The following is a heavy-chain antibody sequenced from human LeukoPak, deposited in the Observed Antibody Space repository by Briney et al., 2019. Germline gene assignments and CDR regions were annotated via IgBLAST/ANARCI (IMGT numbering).Heavy chain of an antibody. V-gene: IGHV4-4*09. CDR2: IYIIGST. CDR3: ARHRGYERTGYYFLDAFDS. CDR1: GGSISSYY. J-gene: IGHJ3*01. D-gene: IGHD3-22*01. Sequence: SETLSLTCTVSGGSISSYYWSWIRQPPGKGLEWIGYIYIIGSTDYNPSLKSRATISLDTSNNLFSLKLRSLTAEDTAVYYCARHRGYERTGYYFLDAFDSWGQGTMVTVSS.